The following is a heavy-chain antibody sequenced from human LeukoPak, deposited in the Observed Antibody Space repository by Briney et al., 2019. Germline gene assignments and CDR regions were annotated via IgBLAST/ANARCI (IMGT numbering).Heavy chain of an antibody. V-gene: IGHV4-34*01. J-gene: IGHJ4*02. CDR2: INHSGAS. Sequence: SESLSLTCVVYGGSFSVYYWSWIRQPPGKGLEWVGEINHSGASNYNPSLKSRVVMSVDTSKNTLSLRLSSVSAADTAVYYCANEGSYHSTGSPPLDHWGQGTLVTVST. CDR3: ANEGSYHSTGSPPLDH. CDR1: GGSFSVYY. D-gene: IGHD3-10*01.